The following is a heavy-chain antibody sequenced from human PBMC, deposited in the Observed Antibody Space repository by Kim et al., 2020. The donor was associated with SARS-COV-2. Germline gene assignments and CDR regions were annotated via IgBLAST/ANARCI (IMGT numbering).Heavy chain of an antibody. D-gene: IGHD2-15*01. CDR1: GFIFSSYG. CDR2: ISYDGINK. Sequence: GGSLRLSCAASGFIFSSYGMHWVRQAPGKVLEWVAVISYDGINKYYADSVKGRFSISRDNSKNTLYLQMNSLRADDTAVYYCAKDVGHCSGGSCYSLEYWGQGTLVTVSS. CDR3: AKDVGHCSGGSCYSLEY. J-gene: IGHJ4*02. V-gene: IGHV3-30*18.